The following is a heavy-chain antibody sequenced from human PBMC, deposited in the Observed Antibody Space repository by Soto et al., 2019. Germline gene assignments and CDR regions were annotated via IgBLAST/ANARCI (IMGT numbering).Heavy chain of an antibody. Sequence: GGSLRLSCAASGFTFSSYGIHWVRQAPGKGLEWVALISFDGSNRYYADSVKGRFTVSRDNSKNTLYLQLNSLRAEDTAVYYCARERSADSSGDPVYWGQGTLV. CDR2: ISFDGSNR. D-gene: IGHD3-22*01. CDR3: ARERSADSSGDPVY. CDR1: GFTFSSYG. V-gene: IGHV3-30*03. J-gene: IGHJ4*02.